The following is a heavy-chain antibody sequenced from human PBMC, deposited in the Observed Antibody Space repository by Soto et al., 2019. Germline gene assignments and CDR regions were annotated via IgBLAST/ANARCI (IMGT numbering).Heavy chain of an antibody. CDR2: INPNSGGT. Sequence: ASVTVSCKASGGTFSSYAMSWVRQAPEQGLEWMGWINPNSGGTNYAQKFQGWVTMTRDTSISTAYMELSRLRSDDTAVYYCARDRTGSDFWSVTRPSILCPMDVWGQGTTVTVSS. V-gene: IGHV1-2*04. CDR1: GGTFSSYA. D-gene: IGHD3-3*01. J-gene: IGHJ6*02. CDR3: ARDRTGSDFWSVTRPSILCPMDV.